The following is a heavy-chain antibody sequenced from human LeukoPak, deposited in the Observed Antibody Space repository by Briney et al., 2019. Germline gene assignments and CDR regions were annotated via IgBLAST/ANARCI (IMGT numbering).Heavy chain of an antibody. J-gene: IGHJ4*02. Sequence: GESLKISCKGSGYSFTSYWISWGRQMPGKGLEWMGRIDPSDSYTNYSPSFQGHVTISADKSISTAYLQWSSLKASDTAMYYCARQRDFDWLLVFDYWGQGTLVTVSS. CDR1: GYSFTSYW. D-gene: IGHD3-9*01. V-gene: IGHV5-10-1*01. CDR2: IDPSDSYT. CDR3: ARQRDFDWLLVFDY.